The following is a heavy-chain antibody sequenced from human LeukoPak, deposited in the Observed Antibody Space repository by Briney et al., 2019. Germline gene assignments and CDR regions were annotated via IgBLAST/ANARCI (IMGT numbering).Heavy chain of an antibody. Sequence: GGSLRLSCAASGFTFSSYAMSWVRQAPGKGLEWVSVIYSGGSTYYADSVKGRFTISRDNSKNTLYLQMNSLRAEDTAVYYCARDGEDGYNTYYFDYWGQGTLVTVSS. D-gene: IGHD5-24*01. CDR3: ARDGEDGYNTYYFDY. V-gene: IGHV3-53*01. CDR2: IYSGGST. J-gene: IGHJ4*02. CDR1: GFTFSSYA.